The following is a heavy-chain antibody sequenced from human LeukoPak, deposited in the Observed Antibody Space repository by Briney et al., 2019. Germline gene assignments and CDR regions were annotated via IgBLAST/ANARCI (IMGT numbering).Heavy chain of an antibody. CDR1: GGSISSYY. V-gene: IGHV4-59*01. Sequence: SETLSLTCTVSGGSISSYYWSWIRQPLGKGLEWIGYIYYSGSTNYNPSLKSRVTISVDTSKNQFSLKLSSVTAADTAVYYCAGAVAGWSIDYWGQGTLVTVSS. J-gene: IGHJ4*02. CDR3: AGAVAGWSIDY. CDR2: IYYSGST. D-gene: IGHD6-19*01.